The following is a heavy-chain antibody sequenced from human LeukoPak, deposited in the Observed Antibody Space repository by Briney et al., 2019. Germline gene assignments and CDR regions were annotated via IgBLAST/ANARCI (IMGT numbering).Heavy chain of an antibody. V-gene: IGHV4-4*07. J-gene: IGHJ5*02. Sequence: PSETLSLTCTVSGGSLNSYWSWMRQPAGKGLEWIGRISGSGSTTYNPSLKSRLSISIDTSKNQFSLKLMSVTAADTAVYYCARDSGTTGEVKFDPWGQGTLVTVSS. CDR1: GGSLNSY. CDR2: ISGSGST. D-gene: IGHD3-10*01. CDR3: ARDSGTTGEVKFDP.